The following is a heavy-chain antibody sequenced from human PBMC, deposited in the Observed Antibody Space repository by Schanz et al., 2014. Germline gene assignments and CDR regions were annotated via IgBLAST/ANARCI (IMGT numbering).Heavy chain of an antibody. J-gene: IGHJ4*02. CDR3: AKNQYDDVDLSSFYFDF. CDR2: ISGSGGNT. V-gene: IGHV3-23*01. CDR1: GFTFSSNS. Sequence: EVQLLESGGGLVKPGGFLRLSCAASGFTFSSNSMNWIRQAPGKGLEWVSIISGSGGNTYYADAVRGRFTISRDNSKTTVYLQMNSLRAEDTAIYYCAKNQYDDVDLSSFYFDFWGQGTLVTVSS. D-gene: IGHD3-10*02.